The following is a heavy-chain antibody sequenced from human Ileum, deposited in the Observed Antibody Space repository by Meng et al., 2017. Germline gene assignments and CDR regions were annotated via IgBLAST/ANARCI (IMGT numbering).Heavy chain of an antibody. CDR2: ISAYNGNT. Sequence: QVTRVQSGTWVKKPGAPLKGSCKASGYTFTSYGISWGRQAPGQGLEWMGWISAYNGNTNYAQKLQGRVTMTTDTSTSTAYMELRSLRSDDTAVYYCARGDSSGWGALDYWGQGTLVTVFS. CDR3: ARGDSSGWGALDY. V-gene: IGHV1-18*01. J-gene: IGHJ4*02. CDR1: GYTFTSYG. D-gene: IGHD6-19*01.